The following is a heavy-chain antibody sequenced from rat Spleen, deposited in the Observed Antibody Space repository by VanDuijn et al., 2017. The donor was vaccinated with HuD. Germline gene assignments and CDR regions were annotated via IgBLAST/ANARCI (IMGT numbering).Heavy chain of an antibody. CDR1: GFTFSNYG. CDR3: ARQDDYSGDRYYVMDA. V-gene: IGHV5-19*01. Sequence: EVQLVESGGGLVQPGRSLKLSCAASGFTFSNYGMHWIRQAPTKGLEWVASISPSGGSTYYRDSVKGRFTISRDNAKSTLYLQMNSLRSEDTATYYWARQDDYSGDRYYVMDAWGQGASVTVSS. J-gene: IGHJ4*01. D-gene: IGHD1-1*01. CDR2: ISPSGGST.